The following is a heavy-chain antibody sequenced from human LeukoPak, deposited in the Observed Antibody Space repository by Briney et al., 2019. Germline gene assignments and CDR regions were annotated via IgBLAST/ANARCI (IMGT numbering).Heavy chain of an antibody. CDR2: ISGRGGST. V-gene: IGHV3-23*01. CDR1: GFTFSSYA. CDR3: ATDSGYSYVDS. J-gene: IGHJ4*02. D-gene: IGHD5-18*01. Sequence: QPGGSLRLSWAAPGFTFSSYAMSWVRQAPGEGLEWVSAISGRGGSTKYADFVKGRSTISRDNSKNTLYLQMTSLRAEDTAVYYCATDSGYSYVDSWGQGTLVTVSS.